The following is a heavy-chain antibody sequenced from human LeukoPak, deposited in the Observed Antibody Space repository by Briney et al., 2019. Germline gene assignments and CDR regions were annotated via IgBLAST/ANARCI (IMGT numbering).Heavy chain of an antibody. Sequence: SETLSLTCTVSGGSMSTYYWSWIRQPPGKGLEWIGRIHTSGNGDYNPSLKSRVIMSVGTSKNQFSLRLSPVTAADTAVYYCVRVRGWWSGYDNFGDVSGAGNTVSV. V-gene: IGHV4-4*07. CDR2: IHTSGNG. J-gene: IGHJ6*01. CDR3: VRVRGWWSGYDNFGDV. D-gene: IGHD2-8*02. CDR1: GGSMSTYY.